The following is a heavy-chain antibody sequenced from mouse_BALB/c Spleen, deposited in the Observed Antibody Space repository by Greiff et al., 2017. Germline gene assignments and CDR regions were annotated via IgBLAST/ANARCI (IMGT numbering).Heavy chain of an antibody. J-gene: IGHJ4*01. D-gene: IGHD2-14*01. CDR3: ARSRYHAMDY. CDR2: IDPSDSET. Sequence: QVHVKQSGPQLVRPGASVKISCKASGYSFTSYWMHWVKQRPGQGLEWIGMIDPSDSETRLNQKFKDKATLTVDKSSSTAYMQLSSPTSEDSAVYYCARSRYHAMDYWGQGTSVTVSS. V-gene: IGHV1S127*01. CDR1: GYSFTSYW.